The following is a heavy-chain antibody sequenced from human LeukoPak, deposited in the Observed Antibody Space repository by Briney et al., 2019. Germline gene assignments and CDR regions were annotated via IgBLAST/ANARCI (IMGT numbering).Heavy chain of an antibody. V-gene: IGHV3-7*01. Sequence: GGSLRLSCAASGFTFSSYWMTWVRQAPGKGLEWVANIKQDGSEKYYVDSVKGRFTISRDNAKNSLYLQMNSLRAEDTAVYYCAKDRVLYSNYVLDYWGQGTLVTVSS. CDR3: AKDRVLYSNYVLDY. CDR1: GFTFSSYW. J-gene: IGHJ4*02. CDR2: IKQDGSEK. D-gene: IGHD4-11*01.